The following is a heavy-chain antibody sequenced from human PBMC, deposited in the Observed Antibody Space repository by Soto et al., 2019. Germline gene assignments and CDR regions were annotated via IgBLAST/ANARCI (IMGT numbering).Heavy chain of an antibody. D-gene: IGHD7-27*01. V-gene: IGHV1-18*01. CDR1: GYTFTSYG. J-gene: IGHJ4*02. Sequence: QVQLVQSGTEVKKPGASVKVSCKASGYTFTSYGISWVRQAPGQGLEWMGWISAYNGNTHYAQKLQGRVTMPSDPSMSTAYMELRSLRSDDTAVYYCATEPNHFDYWGQGTLVTVSS. CDR2: ISAYNGNT. CDR3: ATEPNHFDY.